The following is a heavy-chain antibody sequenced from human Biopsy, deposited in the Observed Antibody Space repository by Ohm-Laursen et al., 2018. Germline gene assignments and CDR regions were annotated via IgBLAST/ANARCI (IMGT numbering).Heavy chain of an antibody. CDR3: ATKLTGYFHH. V-gene: IGHV1-69*06. Sequence: SVKVSCKPPGGTFSNYGVNWVRQAPGQGLEWLGGNIPILGTGNYAQKFQDRVTVAADTSTSTATMELRSLRSDDTAVYYCATKLTGYFHHWGQGILVIVSS. D-gene: IGHD3-9*01. CDR2: NIPILGTG. J-gene: IGHJ1*01. CDR1: GGTFSNYG.